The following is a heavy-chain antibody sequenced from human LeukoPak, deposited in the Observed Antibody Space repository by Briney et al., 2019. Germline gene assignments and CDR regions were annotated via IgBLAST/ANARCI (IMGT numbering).Heavy chain of an antibody. V-gene: IGHV3-7*03. CDR1: GFTFTHYW. CDR2: IHQDGSEQ. Sequence: GGSLRLSCAASGFTFTHYWMCWVRQAPGKGLEWVANIHQDGSEQFYLDSVKGRFTISRDNAKNSLYLQMNSLRAEDTAVYYCARANGDYYDSSGYYPNYFDYWGQGTLVTVSS. J-gene: IGHJ4*02. CDR3: ARANGDYYDSSGYYPNYFDY. D-gene: IGHD3-22*01.